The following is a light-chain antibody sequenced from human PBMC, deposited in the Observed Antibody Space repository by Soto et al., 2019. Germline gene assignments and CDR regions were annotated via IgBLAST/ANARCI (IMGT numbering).Light chain of an antibody. Sequence: EIVLTQSPATLSLSPGERATLSCRASQTVGSYLAWYQQKPGQAPRLLIYDASNRATGIPARFSGSGSGTDFTLTISSLEPEDFAVYYCQQRSNWATFGPGTKVDIK. CDR2: DAS. CDR3: QQRSNWAT. CDR1: QTVGSY. V-gene: IGKV3-11*01. J-gene: IGKJ3*01.